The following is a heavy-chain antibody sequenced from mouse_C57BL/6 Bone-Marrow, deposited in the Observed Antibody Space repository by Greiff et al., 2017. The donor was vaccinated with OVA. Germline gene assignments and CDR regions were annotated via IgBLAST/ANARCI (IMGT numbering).Heavy chain of an antibody. Sequence: VQLQQPGAELVKPGASVKLSCKASGYTFTSYWMHWVKQRPGRGLEWIGRIDPNSGGTKYNEKFKSKATLTVDKPSSTAYMQLSSLTSEDSAVYYCARSEITTVVATDYFDYWGQGTTLTVSS. CDR3: ARSEITTVVATDYFDY. V-gene: IGHV1-72*01. J-gene: IGHJ2*01. CDR2: IDPNSGGT. D-gene: IGHD1-1*01. CDR1: GYTFTSYW.